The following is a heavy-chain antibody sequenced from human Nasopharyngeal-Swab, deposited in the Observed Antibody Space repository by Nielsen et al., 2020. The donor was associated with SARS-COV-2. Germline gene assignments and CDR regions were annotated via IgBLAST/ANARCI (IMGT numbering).Heavy chain of an antibody. D-gene: IGHD3/OR15-3a*01. CDR3: ARGRTGLAFDY. V-gene: IGHV3-30*03. Sequence: WILQPPGKGLEWVAVISYDGSNKYYADSVKGRFTISRDNSKNTLYLQMNSLRAEDTAVYYCARGRTGLAFDYWGQGTLVTVSS. J-gene: IGHJ4*02. CDR2: ISYDGSNK.